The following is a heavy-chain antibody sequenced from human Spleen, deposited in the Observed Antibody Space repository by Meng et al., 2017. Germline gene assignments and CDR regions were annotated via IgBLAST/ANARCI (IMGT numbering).Heavy chain of an antibody. CDR3: ARGGRYGDNDAFDI. J-gene: IGHJ3*02. D-gene: IGHD4-17*01. Sequence: GESLKISCAASGFIFGSYSMNWVRQAPGKGLEWVSSISSSGIYTYYGGSVKGRFTISRDNAKNSLYLQMNSLTAEDTAVYYCARGGRYGDNDAFDICGQGTMVTVSS. V-gene: IGHV3-21*01. CDR2: ISSSGIYT. CDR1: GFIFGSYS.